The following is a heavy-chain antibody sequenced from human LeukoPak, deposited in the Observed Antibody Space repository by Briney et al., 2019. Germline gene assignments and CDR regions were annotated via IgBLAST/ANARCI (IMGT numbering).Heavy chain of an antibody. J-gene: IGHJ4*02. Sequence: ASVKVSCKASGGTFSSYAISWVRQAPGQGLEWMGGIIPIFGTANYAQKFQGRVTITADESTSTAYMELSSLRSEDTAVYYCARHPRRGYSYGYPFGYWGQGTLVTVSS. CDR2: IIPIFGTA. CDR1: GGTFSSYA. V-gene: IGHV1-69*13. D-gene: IGHD5-18*01. CDR3: ARHPRRGYSYGYPFGY.